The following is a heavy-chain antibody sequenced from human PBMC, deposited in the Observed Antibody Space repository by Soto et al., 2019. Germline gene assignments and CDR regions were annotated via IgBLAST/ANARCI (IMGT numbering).Heavy chain of an antibody. V-gene: IGHV4-34*01. CDR3: ARHAYCSGGSCYPGNYFDP. D-gene: IGHD2-15*01. CDR1: DGCFSGYY. Sequence: SETMSLNCGVGDGCFSGYYRCWIRKPPGKGLEWIGEINHSGSTNYNPSLKSRLAISVDTSKNQFSLKLSSVTASDTAVYYCARHAYCSGGSCYPGNYFDPWGQGTLVTVSS. J-gene: IGHJ5*02. CDR2: INHSGST.